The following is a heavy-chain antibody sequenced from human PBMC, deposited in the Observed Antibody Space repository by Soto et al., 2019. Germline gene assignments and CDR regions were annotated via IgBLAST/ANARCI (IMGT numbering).Heavy chain of an antibody. CDR2: ISSSSSDT. CDR1: GFTFSDYF. D-gene: IGHD3-3*01. V-gene: IGHV3-11*06. CDR3: ARDYDFWSGYLSGHFDY. Sequence: QVQLVESGGGLVKPGGSLRLSGAPSGFTFSDYFLTGIRQAPGKGLDWVSYISSSSSDTNYADSVKGRFTISRDNAKNSLFLQMNNLRVDDTAVYYCARDYDFWSGYLSGHFDYWGQGTLVSVSS. J-gene: IGHJ4*02.